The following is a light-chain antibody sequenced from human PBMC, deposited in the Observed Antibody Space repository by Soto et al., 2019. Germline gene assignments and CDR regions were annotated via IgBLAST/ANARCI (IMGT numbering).Light chain of an antibody. CDR1: QSVSNN. V-gene: IGKV3-15*01. CDR2: GAS. CDR3: QEYNTWPWT. Sequence: EIVLTQSPATLSVSPGERVTLSCRASQSVSNNLAWYQQKPGQAPRLLIYGASTRATGIPARFTGSGSGTEFILTITSLQSEDSAVYYCQEYNTWPWTFGQGTKVDI. J-gene: IGKJ1*01.